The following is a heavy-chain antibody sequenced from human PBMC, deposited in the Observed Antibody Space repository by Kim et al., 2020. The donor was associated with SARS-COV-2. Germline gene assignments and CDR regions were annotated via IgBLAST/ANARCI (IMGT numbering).Heavy chain of an antibody. D-gene: IGHD7-27*01. V-gene: IGHV1-18*01. Sequence: AQKLQGRVTMTTDTSTSTAYMERRSLRSDDTAVYYCARDPELGMGLLVDYWGQGTLVTVSS. J-gene: IGHJ4*02. CDR3: ARDPELGMGLLVDY.